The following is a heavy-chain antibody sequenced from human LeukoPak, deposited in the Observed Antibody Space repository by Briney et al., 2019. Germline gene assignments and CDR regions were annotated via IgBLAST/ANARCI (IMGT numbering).Heavy chain of an antibody. CDR1: GFAFSSYS. J-gene: IGHJ6*03. CDR2: ISSSSYI. CDR3: ARVARYCSSTSCYRYYYYMDV. V-gene: IGHV3-21*01. D-gene: IGHD2-2*01. Sequence: GGSLRLSCAASGFAFSSYSMNWVRQAPGKGLEWVSSISSSSYIYYADSVKGRFTISRDNAKNSLYLQMNSLRAEDAAVYYCARVARYCSSTSCYRYYYYMDVWGKGTTVTVSS.